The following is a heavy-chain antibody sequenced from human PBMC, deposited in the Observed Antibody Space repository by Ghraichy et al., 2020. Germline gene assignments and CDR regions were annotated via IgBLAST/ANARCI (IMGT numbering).Heavy chain of an antibody. Sequence: LSLTCAASGFTFSSYWMSWVRQAPGKGLEWVANIKQDGSEKYYVDSVKGRFTISRDNAKNSLYLQMNSLRAEDTAVYYCARASATNLLYSYGRRYYFDYWGQGTLVTVSS. J-gene: IGHJ4*02. D-gene: IGHD5-18*01. V-gene: IGHV3-7*01. CDR2: IKQDGSEK. CDR1: GFTFSSYW. CDR3: ARASATNLLYSYGRRYYFDY.